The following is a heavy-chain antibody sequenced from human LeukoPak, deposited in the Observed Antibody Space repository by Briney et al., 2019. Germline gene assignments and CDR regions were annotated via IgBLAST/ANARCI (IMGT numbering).Heavy chain of an antibody. CDR1: GFTVSSNY. J-gene: IGHJ4*02. CDR3: ARQMSGWDEIDY. Sequence: PGGSLRLSCAASGFTVSSNYMSWVRQAPGKGLEWVSAISGSGGSTYYADSVKGRFTISRDNSKNTLYLQMNSLRAEDTAVYYCARQMSGWDEIDYWGQGTLVTVSS. D-gene: IGHD6-19*01. V-gene: IGHV3-23*01. CDR2: ISGSGGST.